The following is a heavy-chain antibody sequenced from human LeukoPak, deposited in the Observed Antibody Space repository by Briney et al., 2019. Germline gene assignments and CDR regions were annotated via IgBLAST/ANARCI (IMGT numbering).Heavy chain of an antibody. CDR1: GFAFRTYW. Sequence: PGGSLRLSCSASGFAFRTYWMHWVRQAPGKGLMWVAHINGDESETAYADAVRGRFTISRDNGKNTLYLQLTTLGPADTAVCYCARSEKYHGDYSEFDFWGQGTLVTVSS. J-gene: IGHJ4*02. D-gene: IGHD2-15*01. CDR3: ARSEKYHGDYSEFDF. CDR2: INGDESET. V-gene: IGHV3-74*01.